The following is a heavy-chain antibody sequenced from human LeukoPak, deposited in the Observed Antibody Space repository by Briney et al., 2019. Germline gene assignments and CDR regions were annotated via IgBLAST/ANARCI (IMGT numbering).Heavy chain of an antibody. J-gene: IGHJ6*02. V-gene: IGHV3-11*03. Sequence: GGSLRLSCVASGFTFSDYYMTWIRQAPGKGLEWVSYISSTSGYTNYADSVKGRFTISRDNSKNTPYLQMNSLRAEDTAVYYCASYLTSIPSGMDVWGQGTTVTVSS. CDR3: ASYLTSIPSGMDV. CDR1: GFTFSDYY. CDR2: ISSTSGYT. D-gene: IGHD2/OR15-2a*01.